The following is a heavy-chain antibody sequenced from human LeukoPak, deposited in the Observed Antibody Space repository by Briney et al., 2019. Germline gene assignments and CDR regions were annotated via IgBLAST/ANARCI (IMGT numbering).Heavy chain of an antibody. CDR2: IKQDGSEK. Sequence: GGSLRLSCAASGFTFSRYWMSWVRQAPGKGLEWVANIKQDGSEKYYVDSVKGRFTISRDNAKNSLYLQMNSLRAEDTAVYYCARDPEDYYDSSAHAFDIWGQGTMVTVSS. J-gene: IGHJ3*02. V-gene: IGHV3-7*01. CDR3: ARDPEDYYDSSAHAFDI. D-gene: IGHD3-22*01. CDR1: GFTFSRYW.